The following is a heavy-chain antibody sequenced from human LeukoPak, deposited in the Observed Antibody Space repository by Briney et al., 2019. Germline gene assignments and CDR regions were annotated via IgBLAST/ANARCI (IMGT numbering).Heavy chain of an antibody. J-gene: IGHJ5*02. Sequence: GGSLRLSCGVSGFTFSSYGMHWVRQAPGKGLEWVAYIRYDGSNRHYADSVKGRFTISRDNSKNTLYLQMNSLRAEDTAVYYCAKDSGSYEGWFDPWGQGTLVTVSS. V-gene: IGHV3-30*02. CDR3: AKDSGSYEGWFDP. CDR1: GFTFSSYG. D-gene: IGHD1-26*01. CDR2: IRYDGSNR.